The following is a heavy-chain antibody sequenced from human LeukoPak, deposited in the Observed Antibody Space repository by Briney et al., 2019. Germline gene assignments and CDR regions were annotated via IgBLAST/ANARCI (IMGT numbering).Heavy chain of an antibody. D-gene: IGHD3-9*01. CDR1: GFTFSTYA. Sequence: GGSLRLSCAASGFTFSTYAMSWVRQAPGKGLEWVSAISSSGGSTYYADSVKGRFTISRDNSKNTLYLQMNSLRAEDTAVYYCAKVPDYDILTGIYWGQGTLVTVSS. V-gene: IGHV3-23*01. J-gene: IGHJ4*02. CDR2: ISSSGGST. CDR3: AKVPDYDILTGIY.